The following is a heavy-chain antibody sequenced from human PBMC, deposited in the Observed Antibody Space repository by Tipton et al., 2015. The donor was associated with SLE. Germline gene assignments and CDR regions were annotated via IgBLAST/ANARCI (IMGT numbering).Heavy chain of an antibody. J-gene: IGHJ6*02. CDR3: AKDIRRVGAKEDYYGMDV. CDR1: GFTFDDYT. Sequence: SLRLSCAASGFTFDDYTMHWVRQAPGKGLEWVSLISWDGGSTYYADSVKGRFTISRDNSKNSLYLQMNSLRTEDTALYYCAKDIRRVGAKEDYYGMDVWGQGTTVTVSS. V-gene: IGHV3-43*01. D-gene: IGHD1-26*01. CDR2: ISWDGGST.